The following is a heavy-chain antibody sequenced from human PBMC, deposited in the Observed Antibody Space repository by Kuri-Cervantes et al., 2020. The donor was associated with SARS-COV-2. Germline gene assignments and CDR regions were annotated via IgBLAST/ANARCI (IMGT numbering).Heavy chain of an antibody. V-gene: IGHV3-21*01. CDR1: GFTFSSYS. CDR2: ISSSSSYI. J-gene: IGHJ6*03. Sequence: GGSLRLSCAVSGFTFSSYSMNWVRQAPGKGLGWISSISSSSSYIYYASSVKGRITIYNDNDKNSLYLQMNSLSAEDTAVYYCARDVAAGRAYYYYIDVRGKGTTVTVSS. D-gene: IGHD6-13*01. CDR3: ARDVAAGRAYYYYIDV.